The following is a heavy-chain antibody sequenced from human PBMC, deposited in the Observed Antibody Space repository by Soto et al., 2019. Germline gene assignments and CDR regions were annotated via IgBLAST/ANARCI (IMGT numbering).Heavy chain of an antibody. CDR2: IIPIFGTA. Sequence: SVKVSCKASGGTFSSYAISWVRQAPGQGLEWMGGIIPIFGTANYAQKFQGRVTITADKSTSTAYMELSSLRSEDTAVYYCARGGMVVVAADYYYYYGMDVWGQGTTVTVSS. D-gene: IGHD2-15*01. CDR1: GGTFSSYA. V-gene: IGHV1-69*06. CDR3: ARGGMVVVAADYYYYYGMDV. J-gene: IGHJ6*02.